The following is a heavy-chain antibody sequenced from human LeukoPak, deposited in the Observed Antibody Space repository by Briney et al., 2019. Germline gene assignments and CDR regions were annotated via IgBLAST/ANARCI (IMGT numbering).Heavy chain of an antibody. Sequence: PSETLSLTCTVSGGSISSYYWSWIRQPPGKGLEWIGYTYYSGSTNYNPSLKSRVAISVDTSKNQFSLKLSSVTAADTAVYYCARDRYCSSTSCPNWFDPWGQGTLVTVSS. D-gene: IGHD2-2*01. J-gene: IGHJ5*02. V-gene: IGHV4-59*01. CDR3: ARDRYCSSTSCPNWFDP. CDR2: TYYSGST. CDR1: GGSISSYY.